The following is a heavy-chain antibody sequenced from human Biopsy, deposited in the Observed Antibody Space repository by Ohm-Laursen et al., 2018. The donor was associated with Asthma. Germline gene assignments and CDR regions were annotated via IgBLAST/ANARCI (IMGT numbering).Heavy chain of an antibody. J-gene: IGHJ6*02. Sequence: SETLSLTCSLSSGSGGYMRGGNYYWGWIRQPPGKGLEWIGSIYYSGTTYYNPSLESRVTVSADTSKNLFSLKLTSVTAADTAVYYCVRGSSSWHHGPFHYYYGLDVWGQGTTATVSS. CDR3: VRGSSSWHHGPFHYYYGLDV. CDR1: SGSGGYMRGGNYY. V-gene: IGHV4-39*01. D-gene: IGHD6-13*01. CDR2: IYYSGTT.